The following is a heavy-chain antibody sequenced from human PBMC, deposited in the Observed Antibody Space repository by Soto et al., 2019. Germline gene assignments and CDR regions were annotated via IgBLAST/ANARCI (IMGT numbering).Heavy chain of an antibody. J-gene: IGHJ4*02. D-gene: IGHD5-18*01. CDR2: ISSSSSYI. CDR3: ARSVANYGYSPFDY. Sequence: GGSLRLSCAASGFTFSSYSMNWVRQAPGKGLEWVSSISSSSSYIYYADLVKGRFTISRDNAKNSLYLQMNSLRAEDTAVYYCARSVANYGYSPFDYWGQGTLVTVSS. V-gene: IGHV3-21*01. CDR1: GFTFSSYS.